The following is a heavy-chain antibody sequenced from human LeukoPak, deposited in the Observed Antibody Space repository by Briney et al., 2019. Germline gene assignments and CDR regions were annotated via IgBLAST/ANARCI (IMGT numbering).Heavy chain of an antibody. CDR1: GYTFTGYY. J-gene: IGHJ4*02. Sequence: ASVKVSCKASGYTFTGYYMHWVRQAPGQGLEWMGWINPNSGGTNYAQKFQGRVTMTRDTSISTAYMELSRLRPDDTAVYYCARTSSSWYDFGSGDYWGQGTLVTVSS. V-gene: IGHV1-2*02. CDR2: INPNSGGT. CDR3: ARTSSSWYDFGSGDY. D-gene: IGHD6-13*01.